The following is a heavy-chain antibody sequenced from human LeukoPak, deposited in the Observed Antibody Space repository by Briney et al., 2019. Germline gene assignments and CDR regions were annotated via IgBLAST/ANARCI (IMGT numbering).Heavy chain of an antibody. CDR2: IYYSGST. J-gene: IGHJ4*02. V-gene: IGHV4-59*08. CDR1: GGSISSYY. CDR3: ARLGCSGGSCYDDY. Sequence: SETLSLTCTVSGGSISSYYWSWIRQPPGKGLEWIGYIYYSGSTNYNPSLKSRVTISVDTSKNQFSLKLSSVTAADTAVYYCARLGCSGGSCYDDYWGQGTLVTVST. D-gene: IGHD2-15*01.